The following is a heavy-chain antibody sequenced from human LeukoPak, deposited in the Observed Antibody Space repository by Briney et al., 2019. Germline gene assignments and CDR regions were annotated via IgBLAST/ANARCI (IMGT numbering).Heavy chain of an antibody. V-gene: IGHV1-69*05. CDR3: ARSTLVPAAIGGAFDI. J-gene: IGHJ3*02. D-gene: IGHD2-2*02. CDR2: IIPIFGTA. CDR1: GGTFSSYA. Sequence: SVKVSCKASGGTFSSYAISWVRQAPGQGLEWMGGIIPIFGTANYAQKFQGRVTITTDESTSTAYMELSSLRSEDTAVYYCARSTLVPAAIGGAFDIWGQGTMVTVSS.